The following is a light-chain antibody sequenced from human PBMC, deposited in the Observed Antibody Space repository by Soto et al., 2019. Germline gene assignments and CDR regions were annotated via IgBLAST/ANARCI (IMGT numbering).Light chain of an antibody. V-gene: IGLV1-40*01. J-gene: IGLJ2*01. CDR3: SSYTSSPHVV. CDR1: SSNIGAGYD. CDR2: GNS. Sequence: QSVLTQPPSVSGAPGQRVTISCTGSSSNIGAGYDVHWYQQLPGTAPKLLIYGNSNRPSGVPDRFSGSKSGTSASLAITGLQAEDEADYYCSSYTSSPHVVFGGGTKLTVL.